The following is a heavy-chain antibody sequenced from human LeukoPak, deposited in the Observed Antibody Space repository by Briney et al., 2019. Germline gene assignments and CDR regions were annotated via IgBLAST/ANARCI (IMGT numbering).Heavy chain of an antibody. CDR2: IYYSGST. V-gene: IGHV4-39*01. Sequence: SETLSLTCTVSGGSISSSRYYWGWIRQPPGKGLEWIGSIYYSGSTYYNPSLKSRVTISVDTSKNQFSLKLSSVTAADTAVYYCARHGAGNNYYYYMDVWGKGTTVTVSS. CDR3: ARHGAGNNYYYYMDV. J-gene: IGHJ6*03. CDR1: GGSISSSRYY. D-gene: IGHD6-19*01.